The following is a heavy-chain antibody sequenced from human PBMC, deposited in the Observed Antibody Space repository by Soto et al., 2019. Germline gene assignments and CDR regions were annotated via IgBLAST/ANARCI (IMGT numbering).Heavy chain of an antibody. CDR1: GFTFSSYA. CDR2: ISYDGSNK. Sequence: QVQLVESGGGVVQPGRSLRLSCAASGFTFSSYAMHWVRQAPGKGLEWVAVISYDGSNKYYADSVKGRFTISRDNSKNTLYLQMNSRRAEDTAVYYCAREPSGWPYYYYYGMDVWGQGTTVTVSS. V-gene: IGHV3-30-3*01. CDR3: AREPSGWPYYYYYGMDV. D-gene: IGHD6-19*01. J-gene: IGHJ6*02.